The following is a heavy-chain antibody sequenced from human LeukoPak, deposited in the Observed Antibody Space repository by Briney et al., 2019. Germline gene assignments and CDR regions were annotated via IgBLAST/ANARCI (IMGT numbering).Heavy chain of an antibody. CDR1: GYTFTSYG. D-gene: IGHD3-22*01. Sequence: ASVKVSCKASGYTFTSYGISWVRQAPGQGLEWMGWISAYNGNTNYAQKLQGRVTMTTDTSTSTAYMELRSLRSDDTAVYYCARDPFDDSSGPLLDGWGQGTLVTVSS. J-gene: IGHJ4*02. V-gene: IGHV1-18*01. CDR3: ARDPFDDSSGPLLDG. CDR2: ISAYNGNT.